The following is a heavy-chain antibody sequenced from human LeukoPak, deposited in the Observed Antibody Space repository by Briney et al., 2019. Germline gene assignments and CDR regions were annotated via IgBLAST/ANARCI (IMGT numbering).Heavy chain of an antibody. CDR1: GLTFRSYW. Sequence: GGSLRLSCTFSGLTFRSYWMNWVRQAPGKGLEWVANINPGGNEIRSVDSVKGRSIISRDNAKNSLDLQMSSLRVEDTAVYYCMCWGADNHWGQGILVTVSS. V-gene: IGHV3-7*01. J-gene: IGHJ5*02. CDR3: MCWGADNH. CDR2: INPGGNEI. D-gene: IGHD7-27*01.